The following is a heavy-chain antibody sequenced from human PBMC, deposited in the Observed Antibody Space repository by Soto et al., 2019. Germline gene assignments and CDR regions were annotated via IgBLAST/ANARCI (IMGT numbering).Heavy chain of an antibody. J-gene: IGHJ6*02. D-gene: IGHD4-17*01. CDR3: AKEYLDRLPQYYYYYGMDV. CDR2: ISGSGGST. V-gene: IGHV3-23*01. Sequence: EVQLLESGGGLVQPGGSLRLSCAASGFTFTTYAMSWVRQAPWKGLEWVSAISGSGGSTYYIDSLKGRFTISRDNSKNTLYLQMNSLRAEDTAVYYCAKEYLDRLPQYYYYYGMDVWGQGTTVTVSS. CDR1: GFTFTTYA.